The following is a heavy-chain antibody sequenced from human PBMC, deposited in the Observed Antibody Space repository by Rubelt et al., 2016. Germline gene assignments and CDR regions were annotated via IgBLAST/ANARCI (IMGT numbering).Heavy chain of an antibody. V-gene: IGHV3-66*01. CDR3: ASASGVYGSGNYYDY. D-gene: IGHD3-10*01. CDR2: ISCGGKK. Sequence: EVQLVESGGGLVQPGGSLRLSCAASGFTVSSNFMSWVRQPPGKGLEWVSVISCGGKKYYADSVKGRFTSSRDNSKNTLDLQMNSLGGEDTAVYYCASASGVYGSGNYYDYWGQGSLVTVSS. J-gene: IGHJ4*02. CDR1: GFTVSSNF.